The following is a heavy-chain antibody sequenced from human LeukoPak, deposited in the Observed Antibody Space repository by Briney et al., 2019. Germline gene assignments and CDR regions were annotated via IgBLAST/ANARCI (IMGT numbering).Heavy chain of an antibody. CDR1: GFTVSSNY. D-gene: IGHD1-14*01. Sequence: GGSLRLSCAASGFTVSSNYMSWVRQAPGKGLEWVSVIYSGGSTYYVDSVKGRFTISRDNSKNTLYLQMNSLRAEDTAVYYCARDNGHHDRAFDIWGQGTMVTVSS. V-gene: IGHV3-53*01. J-gene: IGHJ3*02. CDR2: IYSGGST. CDR3: ARDNGHHDRAFDI.